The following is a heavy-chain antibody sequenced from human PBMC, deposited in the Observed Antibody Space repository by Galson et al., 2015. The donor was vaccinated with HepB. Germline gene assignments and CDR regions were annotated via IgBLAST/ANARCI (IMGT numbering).Heavy chain of an antibody. J-gene: IGHJ4*02. CDR1: GFTVSTSY. V-gene: IGHV3-53*01. CDR3: ASPLCFGGNCCPFWY. Sequence: AVSGFTVSTSYVSWVRQAPGKGLEWLSVIYSGGHAFYADPVQGRFTISRATSKNKVYLQMRSLRAEDKAVYYCASPLCFGGNCCPFWYWGPGTLVTVSS. CDR2: IYSGGHA. D-gene: IGHD2-21*01.